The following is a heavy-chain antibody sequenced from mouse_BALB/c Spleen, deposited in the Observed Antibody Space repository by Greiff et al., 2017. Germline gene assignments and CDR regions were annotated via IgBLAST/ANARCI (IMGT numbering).Heavy chain of an antibody. D-gene: IGHD1-1*01. Sequence: QVQLQQSGPELVKPGASVKMSCKASGYTFTSYYIHWVKQRPGQGLEWIGWIYPGDGSTKYNEKFKGKTTLTADKSSSTAYMLLSSLTSEDSAIYFCARLGTTVVALYYFDYWGQGTTLTDSS. CDR3: ARLGTTVVALYYFDY. V-gene: IGHV1S56*01. CDR2: IYPGDGST. J-gene: IGHJ2*01. CDR1: GYTFTSYY.